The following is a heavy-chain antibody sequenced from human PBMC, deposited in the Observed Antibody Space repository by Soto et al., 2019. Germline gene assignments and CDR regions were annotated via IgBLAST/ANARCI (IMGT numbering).Heavy chain of an antibody. CDR1: GGSISSYY. D-gene: IGHD3-10*02. V-gene: IGHV4-59*01. CDR3: ASMIGDPVLSFDS. Sequence: QVQLQESGPGLVKPSKTLSLTCTVPGGSISSYYWSWIRQPPGKGLEWIGFIFYSGSTSYNPSLKSRVTISIDTSEYPFSLKLNSVTAADAAVYYCASMIGDPVLSFDSWGQGTLVAVSS. J-gene: IGHJ5*01. CDR2: IFYSGST.